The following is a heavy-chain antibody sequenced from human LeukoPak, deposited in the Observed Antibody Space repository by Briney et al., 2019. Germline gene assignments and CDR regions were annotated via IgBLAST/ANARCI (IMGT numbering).Heavy chain of an antibody. J-gene: IGHJ4*02. CDR2: ISSSSSYI. Sequence: GGSLRLSCADSGFNLSSYSMNWVRQAPGKGLEWVSSISSSSSYIYYADSVKGRFTISRDNAKNSLYLQMNSLRAEDTAVYYCAGGTVSFFFFDYWGQGTLVTVSS. CDR3: AGGTVSFFFFDY. V-gene: IGHV3-21*01. CDR1: GFNLSSYS. D-gene: IGHD2/OR15-2a*01.